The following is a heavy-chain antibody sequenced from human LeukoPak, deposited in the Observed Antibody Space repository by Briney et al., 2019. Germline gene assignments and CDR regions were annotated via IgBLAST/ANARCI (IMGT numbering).Heavy chain of an antibody. CDR1: GFSFTAYS. Sequence: GGSLRLSCAASGFSFTAYSMNWVREAPGRGLEWISYIGPGGDIYYADSVTGRFTVSRDTAKNSLYLQMNGLRVEDTAVYYCARRFDSWGQGTLVTVSS. V-gene: IGHV3-48*01. CDR3: ARRFDS. J-gene: IGHJ4*02. CDR2: IGPGGDI.